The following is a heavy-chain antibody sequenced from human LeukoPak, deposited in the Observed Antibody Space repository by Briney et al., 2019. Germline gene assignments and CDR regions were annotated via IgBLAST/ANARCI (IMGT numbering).Heavy chain of an antibody. Sequence: ASVKVSCKASGYTFTSYYMHWVRQAPGQGVEWRGIINPSGGSTSYAQKFQGRVTMTRDTSTSTVYMELSSLRSEDTAVYYCARSGGYDLGVDYWGQGTLVTVSS. J-gene: IGHJ4*02. D-gene: IGHD5-12*01. CDR2: INPSGGST. CDR1: GYTFTSYY. V-gene: IGHV1-46*01. CDR3: ARSGGYDLGVDY.